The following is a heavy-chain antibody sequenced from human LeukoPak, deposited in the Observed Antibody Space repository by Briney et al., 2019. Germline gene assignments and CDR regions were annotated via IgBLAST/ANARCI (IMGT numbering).Heavy chain of an antibody. J-gene: IGHJ4*02. CDR2: IGTAGDT. CDR3: ARGGRTHYDLWNGSFDY. V-gene: IGHV3-13*01. CDR1: GFTFSRYD. D-gene: IGHD3-3*01. Sequence: GGSLRLSCAASGFTFSRYDIYWVRQGAGEGLEWVSTIGTAGDTYYAGSVKGRFTISRENAKNSLYLQMNSLRAGDTAVYYCARGGRTHYDLWNGSFDYWGQGTLVTVSS.